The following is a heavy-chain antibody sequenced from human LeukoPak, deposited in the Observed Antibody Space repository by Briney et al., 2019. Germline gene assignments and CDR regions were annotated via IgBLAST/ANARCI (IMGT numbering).Heavy chain of an antibody. CDR2: INHSGST. V-gene: IGHV4-34*01. Sequence: KSSETLSLTCAVYSGSFSGYYWSWIRQPPGKGLEWIGEINHSGSTNYNPSLKSRVTISVDTSKNQFSLKLSSVTAADTAVYYCARGGSDYYDSSVSLDAFDIWGQGTMVTVSS. J-gene: IGHJ3*02. CDR1: SGSFSGYY. CDR3: ARGGSDYYDSSVSLDAFDI. D-gene: IGHD3-22*01.